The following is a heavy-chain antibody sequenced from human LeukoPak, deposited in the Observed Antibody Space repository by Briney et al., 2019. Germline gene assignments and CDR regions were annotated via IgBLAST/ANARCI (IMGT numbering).Heavy chain of an antibody. CDR2: IYSGGST. D-gene: IGHD3-10*01. Sequence: RGSLRLSCAASGFTVSSNYMSWVRQAPGRGLEWVSVIYSGGSTYYADSVKGRFTISRDNSKNTLFLQMNSLRAGDTAVYYCARGTVTMVDYWGQGTLVTVSS. CDR3: ARGTVTMVDY. CDR1: GFTVSSNY. V-gene: IGHV3-66*01. J-gene: IGHJ4*02.